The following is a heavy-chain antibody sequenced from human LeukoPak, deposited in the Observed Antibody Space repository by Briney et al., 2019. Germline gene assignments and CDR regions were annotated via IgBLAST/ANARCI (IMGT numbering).Heavy chain of an antibody. J-gene: IGHJ4*02. CDR3: ARDIGEGGSLRYFDWLLLSGD. CDR1: GFTFCSYA. Sequence: GGSLRLSCAASGFTFCSYAMHWVRQAPGKGLEWVAVISYDGSNRYYADSVKGRFTISRDNSKNTLYLQMNSLRAEDTAVYHCARDIGEGGSLRYFDWLLLSGDWGQGTLVTVSS. V-gene: IGHV3-30*04. D-gene: IGHD3-9*01. CDR2: ISYDGSNR.